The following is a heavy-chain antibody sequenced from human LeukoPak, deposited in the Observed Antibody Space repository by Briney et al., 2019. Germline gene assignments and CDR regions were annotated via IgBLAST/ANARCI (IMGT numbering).Heavy chain of an antibody. Sequence: GSLRLSCAASGFTFNTYVMSWVRQAPGKGLEWVSAINGGGSNTYYADSVKGRFTISRDNSKNMVYLQMNNLRAGDTAVYYCAKSVVVITFRFDDWGQGALVTVSS. J-gene: IGHJ4*02. V-gene: IGHV3-23*01. CDR3: AKSVVVITFRFDD. D-gene: IGHD2-15*01. CDR2: INGGGSNT. CDR1: GFTFNTYV.